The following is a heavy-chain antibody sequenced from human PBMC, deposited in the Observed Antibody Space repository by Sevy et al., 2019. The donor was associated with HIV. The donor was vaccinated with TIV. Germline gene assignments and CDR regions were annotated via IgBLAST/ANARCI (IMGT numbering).Heavy chain of an antibody. CDR1: GFTFSNYG. CDR2: VRYSGSDK. V-gene: IGHV3-30*02. CDR3: AKDKRGYLDY. Sequence: GGSLRLSCAASGFTFSNYGMHWVRQAPGRGLEWVAFVRYSGSDKYYADSVKGRFTISRDYSKNTLYLEMNSLRAEDTAFYYCAKDKRGYLDYWGQGTLVTVSS. J-gene: IGHJ4*02.